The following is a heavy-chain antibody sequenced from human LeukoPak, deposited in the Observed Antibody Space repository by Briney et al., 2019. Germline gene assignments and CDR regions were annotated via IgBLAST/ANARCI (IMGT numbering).Heavy chain of an antibody. CDR2: IYHSGST. Sequence: SETLSLTCAVSGGSISSGGYSWSWIRQPPGKGLEWIGYIYHSGSTYYNPSLKSRVTISVDRSKNQFSLKLSSVTAADTAVYYCARAPDYGDYQYYFDYWGQGTLVTVSS. CDR3: ARAPDYGDYQYYFDY. CDR1: GGSISSGGYS. V-gene: IGHV4-30-2*01. J-gene: IGHJ4*02. D-gene: IGHD4-17*01.